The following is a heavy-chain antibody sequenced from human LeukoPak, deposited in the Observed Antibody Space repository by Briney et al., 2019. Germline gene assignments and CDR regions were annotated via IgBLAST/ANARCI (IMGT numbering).Heavy chain of an antibody. CDR3: ASAPRRRIVVVYAFDI. CDR1: GGSISSYY. CDR2: IYYSGST. D-gene: IGHD2-21*01. Sequence: SETLSLTCTVSGGSISSYYWSWIRQPPGKGLEGIGYIYYSGSTYYNPSLKSRVTISVDTSKNQFSLKLSSVTAADTAVYYCASAPRRRIVVVYAFDIWGQGTMVTVSS. J-gene: IGHJ3*02. V-gene: IGHV4-59*06.